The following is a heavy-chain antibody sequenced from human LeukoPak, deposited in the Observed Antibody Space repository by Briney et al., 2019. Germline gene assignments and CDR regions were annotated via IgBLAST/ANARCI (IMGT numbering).Heavy chain of an antibody. CDR3: ARDRGRYCSGGSCYMFRDYYYGMDV. CDR1: GGSISSSSYY. CDR2: IYYSGST. J-gene: IGHJ6*02. V-gene: IGHV4-39*07. D-gene: IGHD2-15*01. Sequence: SEALSLTCTVSGGSISSSSYYWGWIRQPPGKGLEWIGSIYYSGSTYYNPSLKSRVTMSVDTSKNQFSLKLSSVTAADTAVYYCARDRGRYCSGGSCYMFRDYYYGMDVWGQGTTVTVSS.